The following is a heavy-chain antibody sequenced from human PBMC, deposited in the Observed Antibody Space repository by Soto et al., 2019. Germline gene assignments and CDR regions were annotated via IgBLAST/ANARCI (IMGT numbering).Heavy chain of an antibody. CDR2: INAYNGNT. CDR1: GYTFTSYG. D-gene: IGHD2-15*01. Sequence: ASVKASCKASGYTFTSYGISWVRQEHGQGLEWMGWINAYNGNTKYAQKFQDRVTISKDTSASTAYMELSSLRSEDTAVYYCARDFSGGTFTFDYWGQGTLVTVSS. J-gene: IGHJ4*02. CDR3: ARDFSGGTFTFDY. V-gene: IGHV1-18*01.